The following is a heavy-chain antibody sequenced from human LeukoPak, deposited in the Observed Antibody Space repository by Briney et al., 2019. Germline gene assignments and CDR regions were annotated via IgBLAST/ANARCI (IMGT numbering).Heavy chain of an antibody. D-gene: IGHD3-10*01. CDR1: GFTFSSHG. CDR2: IEISGDT. J-gene: IGHJ4*02. Sequence: GGSLRLSCAVSGFTFSSHGFTWVRHAPGKGLEWVSAIEISGDTFYADSVRGRFTISRDNSKDTLYLQLNSLRAEDTAVYFCASEIRPNDYWGQGTLVTVSS. V-gene: IGHV3-23*01. CDR3: ASEIRPNDY.